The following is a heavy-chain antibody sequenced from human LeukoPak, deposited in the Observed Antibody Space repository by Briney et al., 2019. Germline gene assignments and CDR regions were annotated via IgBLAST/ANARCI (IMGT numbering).Heavy chain of an antibody. D-gene: IGHD4-17*01. V-gene: IGHV3-48*01. J-gene: IGHJ4*02. CDR3: ARVFIGDYGDYQFDY. CDR1: GFTFSSYE. Sequence: GGSLRLSCAASGFTFSSYEMNWVRQAPGKGLEWVSYISSSSSTIYYADSVKGRFTISRDNAKNSLYLEMNSLRAEDTAVYYCARVFIGDYGDYQFDYWGQGTLVTVSS. CDR2: ISSSSSTI.